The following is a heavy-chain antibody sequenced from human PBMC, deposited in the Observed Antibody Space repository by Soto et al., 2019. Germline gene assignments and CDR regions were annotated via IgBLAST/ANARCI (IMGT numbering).Heavy chain of an antibody. J-gene: IGHJ3*02. CDR2: ISWNSGSI. V-gene: IGHV3-9*01. CDR1: GFTFDDYA. Sequence: SLRLSCAASGFTFDDYAMHWVRQAPGKGLEWVSGISWNSGSIGYADSVKGRFTISRDNAKNSLYLQMNSLRAEDTALYYCAKGPAMISSAFDIWGQGTMVTVSS. CDR3: AKGPAMISSAFDI. D-gene: IGHD3-16*01.